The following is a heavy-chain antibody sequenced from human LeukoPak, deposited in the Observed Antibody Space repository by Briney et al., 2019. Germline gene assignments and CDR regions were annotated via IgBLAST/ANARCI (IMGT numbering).Heavy chain of an antibody. D-gene: IGHD6-13*01. J-gene: IGHJ4*02. CDR2: IKEDESEK. V-gene: IGHV3-7*01. Sequence: GGSLRLSCAASGFSFSSYWMSWVRQAPGKGLEWVANIKEDESEKNYVDSVKGRISISRDNAKNSLYLQMNSLRAEDTAVYHCARDLGYSSFDYWGQGTLVTVSS. CDR1: GFSFSSYW. CDR3: ARDLGYSSFDY.